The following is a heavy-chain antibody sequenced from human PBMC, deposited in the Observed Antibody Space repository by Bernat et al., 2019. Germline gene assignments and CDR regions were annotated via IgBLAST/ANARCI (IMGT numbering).Heavy chain of an antibody. CDR1: GFTFSIAW. D-gene: IGHD1-1*01. CDR3: TTDEPLDLWH. CDR2: IKNKTDGGTT. J-gene: IGHJ4*02. V-gene: IGHV3-15*07. Sequence: EVQLVESGGGLVKPGGSLRLSCAASGFTFSIAWMNWVRQAPGKGLEWVGRIKNKTDGGTTDYAAPVKGRFTISRDDSKNTLYLQMNSLKTEDTAVYYCTTDEPLDLWHWGQGTLVTVSS.